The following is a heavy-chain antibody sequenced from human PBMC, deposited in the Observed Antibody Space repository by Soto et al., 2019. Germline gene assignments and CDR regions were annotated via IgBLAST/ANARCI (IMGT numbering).Heavy chain of an antibody. Sequence: AAVKVTCKASGCTFTSYGISWVRQAPGQGLEWMGWISAYNANTNYAQKLQGRVTMTTDTSTSTAYMELRSLRSDDTAVYYCAFNYYYCSGEDYWGQGPLVTVSS. J-gene: IGHJ4*02. CDR2: ISAYNANT. V-gene: IGHV1-18*01. D-gene: IGHD3-22*01. CDR3: AFNYYYCSGEDY. CDR1: GCTFTSYG.